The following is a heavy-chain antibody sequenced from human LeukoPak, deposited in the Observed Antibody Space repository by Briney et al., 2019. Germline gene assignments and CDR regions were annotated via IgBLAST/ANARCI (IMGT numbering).Heavy chain of an antibody. V-gene: IGHV3-48*03. J-gene: IGHJ4*02. CDR3: ARDHLYYYGSGSYRSFDY. D-gene: IGHD3-10*01. CDR2: ISSSGSTI. CDR1: GFTFSSYE. Sequence: GGSLRLSCAASGFTFSSYEMNWVRQAPGKGLEWVSYISSSGSTIYYADSVKGRFTISRDNAKNSLYLQMNSLRAEDTAVYYCARDHLYYYGSGSYRSFDYWGQGTLVTVSS.